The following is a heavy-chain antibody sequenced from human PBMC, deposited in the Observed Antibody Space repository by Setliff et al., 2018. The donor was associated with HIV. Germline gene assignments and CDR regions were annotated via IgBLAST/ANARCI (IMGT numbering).Heavy chain of an antibody. Sequence: ASVKVSCKASGYSFISHDINWVRQAPGQGLEWMGRISIYNGNVNTAPKFLGRVTMTTDTSTNTAYLELRSLRSDDTAVYYCARDDDVIMVVVGGDYWGQGTLVTVSS. CDR2: ISIYNGNV. J-gene: IGHJ4*02. CDR1: GYSFISHD. V-gene: IGHV1-18*01. CDR3: ARDDDVIMVVVGGDY. D-gene: IGHD3-22*01.